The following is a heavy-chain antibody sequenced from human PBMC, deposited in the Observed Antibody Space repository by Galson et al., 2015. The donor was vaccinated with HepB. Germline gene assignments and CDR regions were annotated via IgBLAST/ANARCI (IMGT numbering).Heavy chain of an antibody. V-gene: IGHV1-69*06. CDR1: GGIFSSYV. Sequence: SVKVSCKASGGIFSSYVFTWVRQAPGQGLEWMGGIVPLFGTAIYAQRFQGRITITADKSTSTSYMELSSLTSEDTAMYYCASPPHDYDLNSGAFDIWGQGTMVTVSS. CDR2: IVPLFGTA. J-gene: IGHJ3*02. D-gene: IGHD4-23*01. CDR3: ASPPHDYDLNSGAFDI.